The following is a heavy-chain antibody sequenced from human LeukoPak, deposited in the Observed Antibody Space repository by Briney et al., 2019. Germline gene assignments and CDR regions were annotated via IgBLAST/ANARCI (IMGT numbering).Heavy chain of an antibody. CDR3: ARGSGTLDFDY. CDR1: GGSISSYY. CDR2: INHSGST. D-gene: IGHD1-7*01. V-gene: IGHV4-34*01. Sequence: SEILSLTCTVSGGSISSYYWSWIRQPPGKGLEWIGEINHSGSTNYNPSLKSRVTISVDTSKNQFSLKLSSVTAADTAVYYCARGSGTLDFDYWGQGTLVTVSS. J-gene: IGHJ4*02.